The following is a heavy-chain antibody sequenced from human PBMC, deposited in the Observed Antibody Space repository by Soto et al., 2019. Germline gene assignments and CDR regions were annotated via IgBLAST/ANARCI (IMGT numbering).Heavy chain of an antibody. CDR2: FYNNENP. J-gene: IGHJ4*02. CDR1: GGSINSRSDS. V-gene: IGHV4-39*01. CDR3: ARHTPAISISDH. Sequence: SETLCLTCSVSGGSINSRSDSWGWIRQPPGKGLEWIGTFYNNENPNYNPSLKSRVTISVDTSKNQFSLKLSSVTAADTAVYYCARHTPAISISDHWGQGTLVTSPQ. D-gene: IGHD2-15*01.